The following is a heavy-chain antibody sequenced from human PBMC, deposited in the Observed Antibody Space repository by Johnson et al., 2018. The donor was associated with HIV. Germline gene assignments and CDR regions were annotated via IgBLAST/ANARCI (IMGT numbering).Heavy chain of an antibody. CDR1: GFTFDDYG. V-gene: IGHV3-20*04. CDR3: AKGYTVTHPKDAFDI. D-gene: IGHD4-17*01. Sequence: VQLVESGGGVVQPGRSLRLSCAASGFTFDDYGMSWVRHAPGKGLEWVSGINWNGGSTGYADSVKGRFTISRDNSKNTLYLQMNSLRAEDTAVYYCAKGYTVTHPKDAFDIWGQGTMVTVSS. CDR2: INWNGGST. J-gene: IGHJ3*02.